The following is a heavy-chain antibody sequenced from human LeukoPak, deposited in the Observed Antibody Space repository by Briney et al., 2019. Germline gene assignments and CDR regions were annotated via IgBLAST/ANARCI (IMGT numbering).Heavy chain of an antibody. Sequence: PGGSLRLSCAASGFTFDDYGMSWVRQAPGKGLEWVSGINWNGGSTGYADSVKGRFIISRDNSKNTVYLQMNSLRVEDTAVYYCAKDQNWEGGYWGQGTLVTVSS. CDR2: INWNGGST. V-gene: IGHV3-20*04. CDR1: GFTFDDYG. J-gene: IGHJ4*02. D-gene: IGHD7-27*01. CDR3: AKDQNWEGGY.